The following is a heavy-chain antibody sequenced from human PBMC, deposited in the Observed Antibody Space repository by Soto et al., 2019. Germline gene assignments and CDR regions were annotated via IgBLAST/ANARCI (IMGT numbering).Heavy chain of an antibody. J-gene: IGHJ3*02. V-gene: IGHV4-31*03. Sequence: QVQLQESGPGLVKPSQTLSLTCTVSGGSISSGGYYWSWVRQHPGKGLEWIGYIYYSGSTYYNPSIKSRVTISVDTSKNQFSLKLSSVTAADTAVYYCASSDDSSGYADIWGQGTMVTVSS. CDR1: GGSISSGGYY. CDR2: IYYSGST. CDR3: ASSDDSSGYADI. D-gene: IGHD3-22*01.